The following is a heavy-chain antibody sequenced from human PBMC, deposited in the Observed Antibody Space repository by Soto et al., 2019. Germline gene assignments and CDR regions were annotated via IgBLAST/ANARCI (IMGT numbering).Heavy chain of an antibody. Sequence: EVQLVESGGGLVMPGGSLRLSCAASGFTFTTYSLTWVRQAPGKGLEWVASIGSSSNYIYYADSVKGRFTISRDNAKNSLLLQMNSLRAEDTAVYYCATLTYCSSASCPNYYYVMDVWGQGTTVTVSS. CDR2: IGSSSNYI. CDR1: GFTFTTYS. CDR3: ATLTYCSSASCPNYYYVMDV. D-gene: IGHD2-2*01. J-gene: IGHJ6*02. V-gene: IGHV3-21*02.